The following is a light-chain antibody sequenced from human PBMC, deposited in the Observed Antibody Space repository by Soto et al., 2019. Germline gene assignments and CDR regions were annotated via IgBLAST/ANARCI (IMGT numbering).Light chain of an antibody. CDR3: SSYGGSNNYV. CDR2: EVT. Sequence: QSALSQPPSASGSPGQSVTISCTGTSGDVGGYDYVSWYQQHPGKAPKLMIYEVTKRPSGVPDRFSGSKSGYTASLTVSGLQAEDEADYYCSSYGGSNNYVFXTGTKVTVL. J-gene: IGLJ1*01. CDR1: SGDVGGYDY. V-gene: IGLV2-8*01.